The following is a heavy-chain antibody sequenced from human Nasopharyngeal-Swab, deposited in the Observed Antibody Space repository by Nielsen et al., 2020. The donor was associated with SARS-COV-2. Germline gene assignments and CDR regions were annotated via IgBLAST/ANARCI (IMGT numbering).Heavy chain of an antibody. Sequence: SETLALTCTVSGCSFSSGGYYWSWIRQHTGKDLEWIGYIYYSGSTYYNPSLTSRVTTSADTSKNQFSLKLSSVTAADTAVYYCARARITMIVVVNAFDIWGQGTMVTVSS. CDR1: GCSFSSGGYY. V-gene: IGHV4-31*03. J-gene: IGHJ3*02. D-gene: IGHD3-22*01. CDR2: IYYSGST. CDR3: ARARITMIVVVNAFDI.